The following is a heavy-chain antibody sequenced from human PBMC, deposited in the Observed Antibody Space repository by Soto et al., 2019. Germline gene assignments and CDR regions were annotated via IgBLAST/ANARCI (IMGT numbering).Heavy chain of an antibody. CDR3: ARYRNCSKIGCPSPTMDV. CDR2: ISSDGRND. J-gene: IGHJ6*02. Sequence: QVQLVESGGGVVQPGRSLRLSCVASGFTFSNYAMHWVRQAPGKGLEWVAIISSDGRNDYFADSVKGRFTIPRDNYKNTLYLQMNSLRAEDTAVYYCARYRNCSKIGCPSPTMDVWSQGTTVTVSS. D-gene: IGHD2-2*01. V-gene: IGHV3-30*04. CDR1: GFTFSNYA.